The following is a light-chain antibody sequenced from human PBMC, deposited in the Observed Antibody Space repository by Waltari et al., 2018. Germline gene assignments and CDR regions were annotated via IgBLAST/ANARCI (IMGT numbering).Light chain of an antibody. CDR3: QQYNDWYS. V-gene: IGKV3-15*01. CDR2: DAS. Sequence: EKVLTQSPATVSVSPGEGVTLSCRASQSVGSNIAWYQQRPCQAHRLVIYDASTRASGIPARFSGSGSGTEFTLTISGLQSEDCGLYYCQQYNDWYSFGQGTKLEIK. CDR1: QSVGSN. J-gene: IGKJ2*03.